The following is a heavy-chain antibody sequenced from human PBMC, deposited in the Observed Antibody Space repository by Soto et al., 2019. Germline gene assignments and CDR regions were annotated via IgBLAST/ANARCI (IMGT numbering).Heavy chain of an antibody. Sequence: QVQLVQSGGEVKKPGASVKVSCKASGYTFTSYAMQWVRQAPGHRLEWMGWINAGNGNTKYSQKFQGRVTITTDTAASTDYIELSSLKSEDTAVYYCARDPGGWTDDRGQGTLVTVSS. V-gene: IGHV1-3*01. D-gene: IGHD6-19*01. CDR3: ARDPGGWTDD. J-gene: IGHJ4*02. CDR2: INAGNGNT. CDR1: GYTFTSYA.